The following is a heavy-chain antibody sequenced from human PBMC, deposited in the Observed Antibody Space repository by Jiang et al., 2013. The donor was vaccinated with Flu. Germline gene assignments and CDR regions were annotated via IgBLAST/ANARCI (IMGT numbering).Heavy chain of an antibody. CDR3: ARHAFYGDYVFFDY. V-gene: IGHV4-59*08. J-gene: IGHJ4*02. CDR1: GGSISSYY. Sequence: SGPGLVKPSETLSLTCTVSGGSISSYYWSWIRQPPGKGLEWIGYIYYSGSTNYNPSLKSRVTISVDTSKNQFSLKLSSVTAADTAVYYCARHAFYGDYVFFDYWGQGTLVTVSS. CDR2: IYYSGST. D-gene: IGHD4-17*01.